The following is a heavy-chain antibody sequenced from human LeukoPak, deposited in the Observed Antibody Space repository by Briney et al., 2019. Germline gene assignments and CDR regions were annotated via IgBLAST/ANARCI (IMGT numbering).Heavy chain of an antibody. J-gene: IGHJ4*02. D-gene: IGHD6-13*01. V-gene: IGHV4-34*01. CDR3: ARRAAAGTGDFDY. CDR2: INHSGST. Sequence: SETLSLTCAVYGGSFSGYYWSWIRQPPGKGLEWIGEINHSGSTNYNPSLKSRVTISVDTSKNQFSPKLSSVTAADTAVYYCARRAAAGTGDFDYWGQGTLVTVSS. CDR1: GGSFSGYY.